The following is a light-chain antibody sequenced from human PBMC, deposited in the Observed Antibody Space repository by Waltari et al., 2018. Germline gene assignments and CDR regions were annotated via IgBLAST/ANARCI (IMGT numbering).Light chain of an antibody. J-gene: IGLJ1*01. CDR2: RNN. CDR1: NSNRGSTY. CDR3: ASWDDSHYV. V-gene: IGLV1-47*01. Sequence: QSVLTPPPSASGTPGQRVSISCSGSNSNRGSTYLYWYQPLPGMAPKLPTYRNNQRPSGVPDRFSGSKYGTSASLAISGLRSEDEAVYYCASWDDSHYVFGPGTKVTVL.